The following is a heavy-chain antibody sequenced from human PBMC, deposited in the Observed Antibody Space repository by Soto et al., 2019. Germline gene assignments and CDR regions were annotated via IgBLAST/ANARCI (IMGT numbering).Heavy chain of an antibody. Sequence: ASVKVSCKASGYTFTSYAVHWVRQAPGQRHEWMGWINTGSGNTKYSQNFQGRVTMTRDTSVSTAYMELSRLRSDDTAVYYCARDMSQAGFDYWGQGTLVTVSS. V-gene: IGHV1-3*04. CDR3: ARDMSQAGFDY. J-gene: IGHJ4*02. CDR2: INTGSGNT. CDR1: GYTFTSYA. D-gene: IGHD3-10*02.